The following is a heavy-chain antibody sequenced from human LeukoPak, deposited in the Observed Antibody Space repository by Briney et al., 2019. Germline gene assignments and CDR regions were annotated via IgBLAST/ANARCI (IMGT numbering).Heavy chain of an antibody. D-gene: IGHD3-3*01. CDR1: GFTFSSYA. CDR3: AKVAGHIFGMVSVFDY. V-gene: IGHV3-23*01. CDR2: ISGSGGST. J-gene: IGHJ4*02. Sequence: GGSLRLSCAASGFTFSSYAMSWVRQAPGKGLEWVSAISGSGGSTYYADSVKGRFTISRDNSKNTLYLQMNSLRAEDTAVYYCAKVAGHIFGMVSVFDYWGQGTLVTVSS.